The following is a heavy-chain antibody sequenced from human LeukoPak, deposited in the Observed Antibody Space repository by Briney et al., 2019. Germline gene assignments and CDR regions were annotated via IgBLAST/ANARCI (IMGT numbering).Heavy chain of an antibody. D-gene: IGHD2-8*01. Sequence: SETLSLTCTVSGGSISSSSYYWGWIRQPPGKGLEWIGSIYYSGSTYYNPSLKSRVTISVDTSKNQFSLKLSSVTAADTAVYYCARLSCTNGVCYKFDYWGRGTLVTVSS. J-gene: IGHJ4*01. V-gene: IGHV4-39*01. CDR1: GGSISSSSYY. CDR3: ARLSCTNGVCYKFDY. CDR2: IYYSGST.